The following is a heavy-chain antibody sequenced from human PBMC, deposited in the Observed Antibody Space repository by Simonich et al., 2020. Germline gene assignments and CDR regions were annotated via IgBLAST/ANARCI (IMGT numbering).Heavy chain of an antibody. CDR3: ASADSGSYWGYYYYYYGMDV. J-gene: IGHJ6*02. Sequence: EVQLVQSGAEVKKPGATVKISCKVSGYTFTDYYMHWVQQAPGKGLEWMGRVDPEDGETIYAKKFQGRVTITADTSTDTAYMELSSLRSEDTAVYYCASADSGSYWGYYYYYYGMDVWGQGTTVTVSS. CDR1: GYTFTDYY. D-gene: IGHD1-26*01. V-gene: IGHV1-69-2*01. CDR2: VDPEDGET.